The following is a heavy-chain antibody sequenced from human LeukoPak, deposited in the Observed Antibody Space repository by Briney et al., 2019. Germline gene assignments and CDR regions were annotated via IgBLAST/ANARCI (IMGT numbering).Heavy chain of an antibody. D-gene: IGHD6-13*01. CDR1: GFTFSSYS. CDR2: ISSSSSYI. V-gene: IGHV3-21*01. J-gene: IGHJ5*02. Sequence: GGSLRLSCAASGFTFSSYSMNWVRQAPGKGLDWVSSISSSSSYIYYADSVKGRFTISRDNAKNSLYLQMNSLRAEDTAVYYCARAVAAAGRSWWFDPWGQGTLVTVSS. CDR3: ARAVAAAGRSWWFDP.